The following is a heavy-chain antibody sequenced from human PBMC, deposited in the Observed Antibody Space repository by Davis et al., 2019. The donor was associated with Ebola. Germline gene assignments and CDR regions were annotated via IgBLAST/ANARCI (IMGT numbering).Heavy chain of an antibody. CDR2: IKQDGSEK. Sequence: GGSLRLSCAASGFTFSSYWMSWVRQAPGKGLEWVANIKQDGSEKYYVDSVKGRFTISRDNAKNSLYLQMNSLRAEDTAVYYCAKDLGTIFGAVPLGGYWGQGTLVTVSS. V-gene: IGHV3-7*01. CDR1: GFTFSSYW. CDR3: AKDLGTIFGAVPLGGY. D-gene: IGHD3-3*01. J-gene: IGHJ4*02.